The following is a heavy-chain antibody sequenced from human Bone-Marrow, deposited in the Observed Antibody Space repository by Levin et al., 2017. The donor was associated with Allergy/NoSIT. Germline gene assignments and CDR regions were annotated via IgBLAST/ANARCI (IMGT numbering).Heavy chain of an antibody. D-gene: IGHD7-27*01. Sequence: ASETLSLTCTVSGYSLSSGYNWAWIRQSPGRGLEWIGSIYRTDFVYYNPSLEGRVNISMDTSKNQFSLRLNSVTVADTAMYYCARDRRSAWGNFDFWGQGVLVSVSS. CDR3: ARDRRSAWGNFDF. V-gene: IGHV4-38-2*02. J-gene: IGHJ4*02. CDR2: IYRTDFV. CDR1: GYSLSSGYN.